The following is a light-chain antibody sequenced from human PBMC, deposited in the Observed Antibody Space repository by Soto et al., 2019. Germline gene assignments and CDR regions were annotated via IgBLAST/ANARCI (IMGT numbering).Light chain of an antibody. V-gene: IGKV3-20*01. Sequence: EIVMTQSPATLSLSPGARATLSCRARQSVSSSYLAWYQQKPGQAPRLLIYGASTRTAGIPDRFTGSGSGTDFTLTISRLEPEDFAVYYCQQYGTSRTFGQGTKVDIK. CDR1: QSVSSSY. CDR3: QQYGTSRT. CDR2: GAS. J-gene: IGKJ1*01.